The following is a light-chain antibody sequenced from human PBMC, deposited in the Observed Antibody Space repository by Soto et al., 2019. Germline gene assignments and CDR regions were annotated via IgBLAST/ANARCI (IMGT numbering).Light chain of an antibody. CDR3: QQFSDSPPERT. J-gene: IGKJ1*01. V-gene: IGKV3-15*01. Sequence: ETEMTQSPAVLSVSPGERATLSCRASQSVDSRLAWYQQKPGQAPRLLIYGASTRATGIPARFSGSGSGTEFTITISIQQSEDSAIDYCQQFSDSPPERTFGQGTKVEVK. CDR2: GAS. CDR1: QSVDSR.